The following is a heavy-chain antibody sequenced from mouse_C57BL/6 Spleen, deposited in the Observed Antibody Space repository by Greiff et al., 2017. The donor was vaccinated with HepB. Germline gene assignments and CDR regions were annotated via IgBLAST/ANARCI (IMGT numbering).Heavy chain of an antibody. Sequence: VKLQESGPGLVQPSQSLSITCTVSGFSLTSYGVHWVRQSPGKGLEWLGVIWSGGSTDYNAAFISRLSISKDNSKSQVFFKMNSLQADDTAIYYCALITTVVATGAMDYWGQGTSVTVSS. CDR1: GFSLTSYG. D-gene: IGHD1-1*01. CDR2: IWSGGST. CDR3: ALITTVVATGAMDY. V-gene: IGHV2-2*01. J-gene: IGHJ4*01.